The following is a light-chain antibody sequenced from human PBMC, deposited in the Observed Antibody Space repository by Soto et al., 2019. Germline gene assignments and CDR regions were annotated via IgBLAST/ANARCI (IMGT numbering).Light chain of an antibody. J-gene: IGKJ3*01. Sequence: EIVLTQSPGTLSLSPGERATLSCRASQSVRNNFLAWYQQKPGQAPRLLIYAAPKRVTGIPDRFSGSGSVTDFTLTTSRLEPYDFAVNYSQQYGRSNPVIFGPGTKVDTK. V-gene: IGKV3-20*01. CDR2: AAP. CDR1: QSVRNNF. CDR3: QQYGRSNPVI.